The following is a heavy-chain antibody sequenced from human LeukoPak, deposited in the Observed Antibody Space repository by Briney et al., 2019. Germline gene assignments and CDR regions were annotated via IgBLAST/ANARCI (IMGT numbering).Heavy chain of an antibody. CDR2: AYTTGST. V-gene: IGHV4-61*02. J-gene: IGHJ5*02. Sequence: SETLSLSCTVSGDSISRSTYYWSWIRQSAGKGLEWIGRAYTTGSTNYNPSLKSRVTIPLDTSNNQFSLKLSSVTAADTAIYYCARSDIAWSRWFDPWGQGTLVTVSS. D-gene: IGHD2-21*01. CDR1: GDSISRSTYY. CDR3: ARSDIAWSRWFDP.